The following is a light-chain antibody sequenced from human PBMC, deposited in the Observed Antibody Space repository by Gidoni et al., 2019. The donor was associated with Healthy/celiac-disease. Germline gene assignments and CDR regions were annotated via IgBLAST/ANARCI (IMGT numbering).Light chain of an antibody. CDR1: KSVSSSY. V-gene: IGKV3-20*01. CDR3: QQYGSSRDT. Sequence: EIVLTQSPGTLSLSPGERATLSCRASKSVSSSYLAWYQQKPGHAPRLLIYGASSRATGIPDSFSGSGSGTYFTLTISRLEPDDFAVYYCQQYGSSRDTFXPXTKVXIK. J-gene: IGKJ3*01. CDR2: GAS.